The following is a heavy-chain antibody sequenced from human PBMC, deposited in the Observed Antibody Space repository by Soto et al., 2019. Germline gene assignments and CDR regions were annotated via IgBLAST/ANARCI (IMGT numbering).Heavy chain of an antibody. J-gene: IGHJ4*02. CDR2: IYHFGST. Sequence: TLSLTCTVSGGSISSGVSSWSWIRQAPGEGLEWIGYIYHFGSTLYNPSLKSRVIMSVDSSRNQYSLKLSSVTAADTAVYFCARDRHGGNFDYWGQGILVTVSS. D-gene: IGHD2-15*01. CDR1: GGSISSGVSS. CDR3: ARDRHGGNFDY. V-gene: IGHV4-30-2*01.